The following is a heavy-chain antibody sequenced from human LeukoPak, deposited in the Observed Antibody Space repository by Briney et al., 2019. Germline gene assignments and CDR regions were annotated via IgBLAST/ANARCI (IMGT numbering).Heavy chain of an antibody. J-gene: IGHJ4*02. Sequence: GGSLRLSCAASGFTLSSYAMSWVRQAPGKGLEWVSAISGSGGSTYYADSVKGRFTISRDNSKNTLYLQMNSLRAEGTAVYYCAKGDKGYCTNGVCLFDYWGQGTLVTVSS. CDR3: AKGDKGYCTNGVCLFDY. CDR1: GFTLSSYA. V-gene: IGHV3-23*01. CDR2: ISGSGGST. D-gene: IGHD2-8*01.